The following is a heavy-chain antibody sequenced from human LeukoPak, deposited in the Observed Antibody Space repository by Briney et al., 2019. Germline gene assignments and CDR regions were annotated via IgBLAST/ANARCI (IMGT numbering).Heavy chain of an antibody. CDR2: ISISSSYI. V-gene: IGHV3-21*01. CDR1: GFTFSSYS. D-gene: IGHD6-13*01. J-gene: IGHJ4*02. Sequence: PGGSLRLSCAASGFTFSSYSMNWVRQPPGKGLEWVSSISISSSYIYYADSVKGRFTISRDNAKNSLYLQMNSLRAEDTAVYYCAREAHAYSSSWYYFDYWGQGTLVTVSS. CDR3: AREAHAYSSSWYYFDY.